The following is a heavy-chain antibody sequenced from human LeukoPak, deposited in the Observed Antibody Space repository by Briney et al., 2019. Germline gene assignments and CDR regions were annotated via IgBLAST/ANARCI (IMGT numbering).Heavy chain of an antibody. V-gene: IGHV1-2*02. CDR2: INPNSGGT. CDR3: ARDPYYYDSSGYHRNWFDP. D-gene: IGHD3-22*01. J-gene: IGHJ5*02. Sequence: ASVKVSCKASGYTFTGCYMHWVRQAPGQGLEWMGWINPNSGGTNYAQKFQGRVTMTRDTSISTAYMELSRLRSDDTAVYYCARDPYYYDSSGYHRNWFDPWGQGTLVTVSS. CDR1: GYTFTGCY.